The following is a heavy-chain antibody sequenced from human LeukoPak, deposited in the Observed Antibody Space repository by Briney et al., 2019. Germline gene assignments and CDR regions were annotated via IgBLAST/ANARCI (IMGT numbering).Heavy chain of an antibody. CDR3: ARDRSIWFGESYYYYYYMDV. CDR1: GGSISSGSYY. V-gene: IGHV4-61*02. J-gene: IGHJ6*03. Sequence: SQTLSLTCTVSGGSISSGSYYWSWLRQPAGTGLEWIGRIYTSGSTNYNPSLKSRVTISVDTSRNQFSLKLSSVTAADTAVYYCARDRSIWFGESYYYYYYMDVWGKGTTVTVSS. CDR2: IYTSGST. D-gene: IGHD3-10*01.